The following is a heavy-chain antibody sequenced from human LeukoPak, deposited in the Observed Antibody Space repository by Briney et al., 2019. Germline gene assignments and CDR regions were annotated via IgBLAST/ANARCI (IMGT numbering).Heavy chain of an antibody. D-gene: IGHD2-2*01. CDR3: ARSPIVPAAIDGMDV. CDR1: GGSISSGGYY. CDR2: IYYSGST. Sequence: SETLSLTCTVSGGSISSGGYYWSWIRQHPGTGLEWIGYIYYSGSTYYNPSLKSRVTISVDTSKYQFSLKLSSVTAADTAVYYCARSPIVPAAIDGMDVWGKGTTVTVSS. J-gene: IGHJ6*04. V-gene: IGHV4-31*03.